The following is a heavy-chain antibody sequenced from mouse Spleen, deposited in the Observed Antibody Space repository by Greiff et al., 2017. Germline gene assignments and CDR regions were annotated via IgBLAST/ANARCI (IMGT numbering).Heavy chain of an antibody. D-gene: IGHD1-1*01. V-gene: IGHV2-5-1*01. CDR3: AKTGSYRYFDV. J-gene: IGHJ1*01. Sequence: VQVVESGPSLVQPSQSLSITCTVSGFSLTSYGVHWVRQSPGKGLEWLGVIWRGGSTDYNAAFMSRLSITKDNSKSQVFFKMNSLQADDTGIYYCAKTGSYRYFDVWGAGTTVTVSS. CDR2: IWRGGST. CDR1: GFSLTSYG.